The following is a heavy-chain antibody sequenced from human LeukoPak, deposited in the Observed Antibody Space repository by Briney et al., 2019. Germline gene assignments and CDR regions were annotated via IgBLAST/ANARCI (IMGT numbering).Heavy chain of an antibody. CDR2: IYSSGNT. Sequence: SQTLSLTCTVSGVSLSGGSDFWSWIRQPAGKGLEWIGRIYSSGNTNYNPSLKSRVTISLDTSKNQFSLTLSSVTAADTAVYYCARDQSYNYDTPFDPWGQGTLATVSP. V-gene: IGHV4-61*02. CDR1: GVSLSGGSDF. D-gene: IGHD3-22*01. J-gene: IGHJ5*02. CDR3: ARDQSYNYDTPFDP.